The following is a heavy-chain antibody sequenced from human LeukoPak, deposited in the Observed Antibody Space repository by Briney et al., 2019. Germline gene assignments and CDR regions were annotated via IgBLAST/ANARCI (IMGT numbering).Heavy chain of an antibody. CDR1: GYTLTAYY. J-gene: IGHJ4*02. CDR3: ARDDSFQFDY. CDR2: INPNTGGT. Sequence: GASVKVSCKSSGYTLTAYYMHWVRQAPGQGLEWMGWINPNTGGTNYAPKFQGRVTMTRDTSINTAYMQLSRLTFDDTAMYYCARDDSFQFDYWGQGALVTVSS. D-gene: IGHD5-18*01. V-gene: IGHV1-2*02.